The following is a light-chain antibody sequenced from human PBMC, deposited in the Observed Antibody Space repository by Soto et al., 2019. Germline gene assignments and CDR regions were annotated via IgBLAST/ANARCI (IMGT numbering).Light chain of an antibody. CDR1: QSVRSSS. Sequence: EMVLTQSPGTLSLSPGERATVSCRASQSVRSSSLAWYQQRPGRAPRLLIYSTSSRPAGIPDRFSGSGSGPDFNLSISRLEPEDFAVYYCQQYGTSPFTFGPGTRADIK. V-gene: IGKV3-20*01. CDR3: QQYGTSPFT. J-gene: IGKJ3*01. CDR2: STS.